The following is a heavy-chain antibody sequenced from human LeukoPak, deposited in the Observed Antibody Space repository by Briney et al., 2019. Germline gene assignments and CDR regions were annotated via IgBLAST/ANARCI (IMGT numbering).Heavy chain of an antibody. CDR3: ARDPSYYYGSGSYGDY. J-gene: IGHJ4*02. V-gene: IGHV4-59*12. Sequence: SETLSLTCTVSGGSISSYCWSWIRQPPGKGLEWIGYIFYSGSTYYNPSLKSRVTISVDTSKNQFSPKLSSVTAADTAVYYCARDPSYYYGSGSYGDYWGQGTPVTVSS. D-gene: IGHD3-10*01. CDR2: IFYSGST. CDR1: GGSISSYC.